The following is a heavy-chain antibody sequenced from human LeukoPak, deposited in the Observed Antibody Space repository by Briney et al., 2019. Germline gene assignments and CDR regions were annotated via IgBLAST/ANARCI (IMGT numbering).Heavy chain of an antibody. CDR3: ASSEHWLSHSDY. J-gene: IGHJ4*02. D-gene: IGHD6-19*01. CDR2: ITASGGAT. CDR1: GFTFSSYA. V-gene: IGHV3-23*01. Sequence: GRSLRLSCSASGFTFSSYAMSWVRQAPGKGLEWVSAITASGGATLYADSVKGRFTISRDNSKNTLYLQMNSLRAEDTAVYYCASSEHWLSHSDYWGQGTLVAVS.